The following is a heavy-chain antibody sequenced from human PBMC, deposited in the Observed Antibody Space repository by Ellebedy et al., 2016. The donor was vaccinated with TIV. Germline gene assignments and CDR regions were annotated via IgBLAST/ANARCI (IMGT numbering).Heavy chain of an antibody. CDR3: ARAGIAAADY. CDR2: IDPSDSYT. D-gene: IGHD6-13*01. J-gene: IGHJ4*03. Sequence: ASVKVSCKGSGYSFTSYWIGWVRQMPGKGLEWMGRIDPSDSYTNYSPSFQGHATISADKSISTAYLQWSSLKASDTAMYYCARAGIAAADYWGQGTTVTVSS. CDR1: GYSFTSYW. V-gene: IGHV5-10-1*01.